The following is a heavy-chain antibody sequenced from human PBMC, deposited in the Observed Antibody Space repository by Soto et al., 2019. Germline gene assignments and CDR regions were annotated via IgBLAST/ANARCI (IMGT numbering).Heavy chain of an antibody. Sequence: WMRQPPGKGLEWIGSVYHSGITYYNPSLKGRVAISIDRSNSQFSLRLNSVTGADTAMYYCARLRGSHFDMDVWGQGTTVTVSS. CDR3: ARLRGSHFDMDV. V-gene: IGHV4-38-2*01. J-gene: IGHJ6*02. CDR2: VYHSGIT.